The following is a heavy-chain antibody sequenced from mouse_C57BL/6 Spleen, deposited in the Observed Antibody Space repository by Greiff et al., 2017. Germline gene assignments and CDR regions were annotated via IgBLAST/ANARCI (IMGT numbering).Heavy chain of an antibody. D-gene: IGHD1-1*01. J-gene: IGHJ4*01. CDR1: GYTFTSYW. Sequence: QVQLQQPGAELVMPGASVKLSCKASGYTFTSYWMHWVKQRPGQGLEWIGEIDPSDSYTNYNQKFKGKSTLTVDKSSSTAYMQLSSLTSEDSAVXYCARGDTTVRDYAMDYWGQGTSVTVSS. V-gene: IGHV1-69*01. CDR3: ARGDTTVRDYAMDY. CDR2: IDPSDSYT.